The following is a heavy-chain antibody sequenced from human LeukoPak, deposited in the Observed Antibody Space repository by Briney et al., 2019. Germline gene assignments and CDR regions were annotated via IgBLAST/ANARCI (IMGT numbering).Heavy chain of an antibody. CDR2: INHSGST. CDR3: ARGGLQYSSSWYGAGYNSNFDY. J-gene: IGHJ4*02. D-gene: IGHD6-13*01. Sequence: SETLSLTCAVYGESFVGYYWTWIRQPPGKGLEWIGEINHSGSTNYNPSLKSRVTISVDTSKNQFSLKLSSMTAADTAVYYCARGGLQYSSSWYGAGYNSNFDYWGQGTLVTVSS. V-gene: IGHV4-34*01. CDR1: GESFVGYY.